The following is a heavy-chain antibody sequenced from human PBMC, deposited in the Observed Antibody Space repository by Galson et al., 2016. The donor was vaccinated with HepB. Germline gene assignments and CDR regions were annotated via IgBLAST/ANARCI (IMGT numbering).Heavy chain of an antibody. CDR3: ARGTLWGNSREALAY. D-gene: IGHD3-16*02. Sequence: LSLTCAVYGGSFRGFYWSWIRQPPGKGLEWIGEINHSGSTNYNPSLKSRVTISLDTSKKQFSLKLSSVTAADTAVYYCARGTLWGNSREALAYWGQGALVTVSS. CDR1: GGSFRGFY. CDR2: INHSGST. V-gene: IGHV4-34*01. J-gene: IGHJ4*02.